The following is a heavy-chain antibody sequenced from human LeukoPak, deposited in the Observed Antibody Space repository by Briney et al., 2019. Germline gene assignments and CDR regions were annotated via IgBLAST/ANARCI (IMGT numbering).Heavy chain of an antibody. CDR2: ISAYNGNT. Sequence: VASVKVSCKASGYTFTTYGITWVRQAPGQGLEWMGWISAYNGNTNYAQKLQGRVTMTTDTSTSTAYMELRSLTSDDTAVYYCARAGKGDILTGYYFFDYWGQGTLVTVSS. CDR1: GYTFTTYG. V-gene: IGHV1-18*01. D-gene: IGHD3-9*01. J-gene: IGHJ4*02. CDR3: ARAGKGDILTGYYFFDY.